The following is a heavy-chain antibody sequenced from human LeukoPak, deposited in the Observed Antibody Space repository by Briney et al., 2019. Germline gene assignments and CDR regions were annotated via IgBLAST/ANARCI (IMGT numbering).Heavy chain of an antibody. Sequence: ASVKVSCKASGYTFTGYYMRWVRQAPGQGLEWMGRINPNSGGTNSAQKFQGRVTMTKDTSISTAYMELSRLRSDDTAVYYCARAAVVGFDYWGQGTLVTVSS. J-gene: IGHJ4*02. CDR2: INPNSGGT. CDR3: ARAAVVGFDY. CDR1: GYTFTGYY. V-gene: IGHV1-2*06. D-gene: IGHD1-26*01.